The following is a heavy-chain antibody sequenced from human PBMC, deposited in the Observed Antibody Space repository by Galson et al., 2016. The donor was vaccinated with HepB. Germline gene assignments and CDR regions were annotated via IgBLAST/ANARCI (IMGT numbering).Heavy chain of an antibody. CDR1: GFSLSARGMR. D-gene: IGHD3-10*01. J-gene: IGHJ4*02. V-gene: IGHV2-70*04. CDR3: ALLFTGYLDY. CDR2: IDWDDDK. Sequence: PALVKPTQTLTLTCTFSGFSLSARGMRVSWIRQPPGKALEWLARIDWDDDKFYSTSLKTRLTVSKDTSKKQVVLTMTNMDPVDTATYYCALLFTGYLDYWGQGTLVTVSS.